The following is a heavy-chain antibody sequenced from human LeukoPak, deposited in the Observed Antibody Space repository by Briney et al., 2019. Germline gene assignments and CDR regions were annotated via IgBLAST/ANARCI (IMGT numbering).Heavy chain of an antibody. D-gene: IGHD5-18*01. Sequence: GGSLRLSCAASGFTFSNAWMSWVRQAPGKGLEWVGRIKSKTDGGTADYAAPVKGRFTISRDDSQNTLFLQMNSLKTDDTAVYYCAKDLGYSYGFFGYWGQGTLVTVSS. CDR2: IKSKTDGGTA. V-gene: IGHV3-15*01. CDR1: GFTFSNAW. J-gene: IGHJ4*02. CDR3: AKDLGYSYGFFGY.